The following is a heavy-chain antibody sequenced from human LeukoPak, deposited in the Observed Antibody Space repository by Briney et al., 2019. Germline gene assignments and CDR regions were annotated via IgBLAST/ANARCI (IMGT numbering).Heavy chain of an antibody. Sequence: SETLSLTCAVYGGSFSGYYWSWIRQPPGEGLEWIGEINHSGSTNYNPSLKSRVTISVDTSKNQFSLKLSSVTAADTAVYYCARARRTTVTTRKQNWFDPWGQGTLVTVSS. V-gene: IGHV4-34*01. CDR1: GGSFSGYY. D-gene: IGHD4-11*01. J-gene: IGHJ5*02. CDR2: INHSGST. CDR3: ARARRTTVTTRKQNWFDP.